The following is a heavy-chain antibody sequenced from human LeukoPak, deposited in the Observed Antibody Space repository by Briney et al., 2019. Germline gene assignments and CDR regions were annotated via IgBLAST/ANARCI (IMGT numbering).Heavy chain of an antibody. J-gene: IGHJ4*02. Sequence: GGSLRLSCAVSGFTFSSYAMHWVRQAPGKGLEWVAVISFDESNKYYADSVKGRFTISRDNAKNSLYLQMNSLRAEDTAVYYCARAWGATDPYYFDYWGQGTLVTVSS. CDR2: ISFDESNK. D-gene: IGHD1-26*01. V-gene: IGHV3-30*04. CDR1: GFTFSSYA. CDR3: ARAWGATDPYYFDY.